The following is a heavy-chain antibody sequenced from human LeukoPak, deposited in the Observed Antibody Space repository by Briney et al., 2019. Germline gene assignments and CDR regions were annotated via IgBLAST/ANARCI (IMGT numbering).Heavy chain of an antibody. V-gene: IGHV3-30-3*01. CDR2: ISYDGSNK. Sequence: GGSLRLSCAASGFTFSSYAMHWVRQAPGKGLEWVAVISYDGSNKYYADSVKGRFTISRDNSKNTLYLQMNSLRAEDTAVYYCARAILGYFWGQGTLVTVSS. CDR1: GFTFSSYA. CDR3: ARAILGYF. D-gene: IGHD2-15*01. J-gene: IGHJ4*02.